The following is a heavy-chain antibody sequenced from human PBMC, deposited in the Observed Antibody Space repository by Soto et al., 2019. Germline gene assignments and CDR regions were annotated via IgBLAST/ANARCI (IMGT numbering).Heavy chain of an antibody. CDR1: GFSLSTSGVD. CDR2: IYWDDDK. D-gene: IGHD6-19*01. J-gene: IGHJ4*02. V-gene: IGHV2-5*02. CDR3: AHRRIGVSQWNYGDFDY. Sequence: QITLKESGPTLVKPTQTLTLTCTFSGFSLSTSGVDVGWVRQPPGKALEWLVFIYWDDDKRYSPSLRSRLTITKDTSKNQVVLTMTNVDPVDTATYFCAHRRIGVSQWNYGDFDYWGQGTLVTVSS.